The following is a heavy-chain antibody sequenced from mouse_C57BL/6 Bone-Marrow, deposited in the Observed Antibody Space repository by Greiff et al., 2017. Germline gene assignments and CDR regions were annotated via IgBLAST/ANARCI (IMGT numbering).Heavy chain of an antibody. J-gene: IGHJ3*01. D-gene: IGHD3-1*01. CDR2: IYPGNGDT. V-gene: IGHV1-5*01. CDR1: GYTFTSSW. Sequence: VQLQQSGTVLAKPGASVKMSCKTSGYTFTSSWMHWVKQRPGQGLEWIGAIYPGNGDTSYNQKFKGKAKLTAVKSASTAYMELSRLTSEDSAVXYCARGCANCASGWFAYWGKGTLVTVS. CDR3: ARGCANCASGWFAY.